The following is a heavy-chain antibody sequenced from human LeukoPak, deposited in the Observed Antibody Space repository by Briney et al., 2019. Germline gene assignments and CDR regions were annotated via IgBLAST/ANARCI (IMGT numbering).Heavy chain of an antibody. Sequence: ASVKVSCKVSGHTLTELSMHWVRQAPGKGLGWMGGFDPEDGETIYAQKFQGRVTMTEDTSTDTAYMELSSLRSEDTAVYYCATVGVLWFREGYFDYWGQGTLVTVSS. V-gene: IGHV1-24*01. CDR2: FDPEDGET. CDR1: GHTLTELS. J-gene: IGHJ4*02. CDR3: ATVGVLWFREGYFDY. D-gene: IGHD3-10*01.